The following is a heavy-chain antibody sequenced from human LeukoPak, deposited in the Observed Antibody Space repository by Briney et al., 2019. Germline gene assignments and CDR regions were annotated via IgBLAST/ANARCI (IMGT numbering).Heavy chain of an antibody. CDR3: AKLSTAVAGQDR. CDR2: ITKDRSQK. D-gene: IGHD6-19*01. CDR1: GFTFIDYW. Sequence: GGSLRLSCAASGFTFIDYWMSWVRQTPGKGLEWVANITKDRSQKYCVDSVKGRFTISRDNAKNSVYLQMNSLRADDTAVYYCAKLSTAVAGQDRWGQGTLVTVSS. J-gene: IGHJ5*02. V-gene: IGHV3-7*01.